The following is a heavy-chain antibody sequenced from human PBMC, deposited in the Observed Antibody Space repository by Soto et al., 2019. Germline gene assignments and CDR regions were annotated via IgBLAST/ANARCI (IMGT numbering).Heavy chain of an antibody. CDR2: ISAYNGNT. Sequence: QVQLVQCGAEVKKPGASVKVSCKASGYTFTNCGISWVRQAPGQGLEWMGWISAYNGNTNYAQKFHGRVTMPTDTSTSTAYMELRSLRSDDTAVYYCAREGYCISTSCRHYDYYGMDVWGQGTTVTVSS. CDR3: AREGYCISTSCRHYDYYGMDV. J-gene: IGHJ6*02. D-gene: IGHD2-2*01. V-gene: IGHV1-18*01. CDR1: GYTFTNCG.